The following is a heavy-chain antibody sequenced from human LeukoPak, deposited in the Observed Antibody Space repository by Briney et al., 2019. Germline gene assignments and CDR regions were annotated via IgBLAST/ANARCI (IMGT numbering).Heavy chain of an antibody. CDR1: GHSIINSFY. V-gene: IGHV4-38-2*02. CDR3: ARGSYTRSSSWNYYFDY. CDR2: IYHTGAT. J-gene: IGHJ4*02. D-gene: IGHD6-13*01. Sequence: SETLSLTCTVSGHSIINSFYWGWIRQPPGKGLEWIGSIYHTGATYYNPSLKSRVTISLDTSKNQFSLKLKSVTAADTAVYYCARGSYTRSSSWNYYFDYWGQGTLVTVSS.